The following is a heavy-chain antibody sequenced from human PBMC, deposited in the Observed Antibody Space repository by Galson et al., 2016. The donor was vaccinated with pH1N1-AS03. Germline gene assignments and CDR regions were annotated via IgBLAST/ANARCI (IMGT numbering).Heavy chain of an antibody. CDR2: ISHSGIT. J-gene: IGHJ4*02. V-gene: IGHV4-34*01. CDR3: ARLEVAGTWGDY. Sequence: SETLSLTCTVSGESLTDYQWSWIRQSPGKGLAWIGEISHSGITDYNPSLKSRVSISVDTSKDQFSLKLSSVTAADTAVYYCARLEVAGTWGDYWGQGTLVTVSS. D-gene: IGHD6-19*01. CDR1: GESLTDYQ.